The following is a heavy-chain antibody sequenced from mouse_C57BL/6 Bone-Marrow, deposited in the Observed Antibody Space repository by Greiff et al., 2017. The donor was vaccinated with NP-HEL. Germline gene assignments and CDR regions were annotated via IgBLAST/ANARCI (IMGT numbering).Heavy chain of an antibody. V-gene: IGHV1-55*01. D-gene: IGHD1-1*01. CDR3: ATEMYYGSSWDWYFDV. CDR2: IYPGSGST. Sequence: QVQLQQPGAELVKPGASVKMSCKASGYTFTSYWITWVKQRPGQGLEWIGDIYPGSGSTNYNEKFKSKATLTVDTSSSTAYMQLSSLTSEDSAVYYGATEMYYGSSWDWYFDVWGTGTTVTVSS. CDR1: GYTFTSYW. J-gene: IGHJ1*03.